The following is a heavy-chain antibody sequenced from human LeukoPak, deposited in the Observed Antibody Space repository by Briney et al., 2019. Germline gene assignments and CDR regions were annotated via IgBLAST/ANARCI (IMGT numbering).Heavy chain of an antibody. D-gene: IGHD5/OR15-5a*01. CDR1: GYSFTSYW. CDR2: IDPSDSYT. V-gene: IGHV5-10-1*01. J-gene: IGHJ6*02. Sequence: GESLKISCKGSGYSFTSYWISWVRQMPGKGLEWMGRIDPSDSYTNYSPSFQGHVTISADKSISTAYLQWSSLKASDSAMYYCARRGPVSGQFFYGMDVWGQGTTVTVSS. CDR3: ARRGPVSGQFFYGMDV.